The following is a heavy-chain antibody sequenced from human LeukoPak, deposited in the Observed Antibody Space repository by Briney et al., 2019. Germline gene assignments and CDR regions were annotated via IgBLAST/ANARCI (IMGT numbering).Heavy chain of an antibody. D-gene: IGHD2-15*01. Sequence: GALRLSCAASGFTVSSNYMSWVRQAPGKGLEWVSIIYSGGSTYYAESVKGRFTISRHNSKNTLYLQMNSLRAADTAVYYCARGRDRFDYWGQGTLVTASS. CDR3: ARGRDRFDY. V-gene: IGHV3-53*04. CDR2: IYSGGST. J-gene: IGHJ4*02. CDR1: GFTVSSNY.